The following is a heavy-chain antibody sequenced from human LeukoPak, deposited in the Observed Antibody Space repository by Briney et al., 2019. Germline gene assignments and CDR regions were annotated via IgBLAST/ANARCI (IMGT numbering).Heavy chain of an antibody. CDR1: GFTFDDYA. J-gene: IGHJ1*01. D-gene: IGHD3-9*01. V-gene: IGHV3-9*01. CDR3: AKDSNFDWLLSYFQH. Sequence: GRSLRLSCAASGFTFDDYAMHWVRQAPGKGLEWVSGISWNSGSIGYADSVEGRFSISRDNAKNSLYLQMNSLRAEDTALYYCAKDSNFDWLLSYFQHWGQGTLVTVSS. CDR2: ISWNSGSI.